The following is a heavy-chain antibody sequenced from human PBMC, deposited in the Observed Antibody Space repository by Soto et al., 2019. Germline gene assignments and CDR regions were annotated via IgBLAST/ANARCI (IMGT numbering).Heavy chain of an antibody. CDR1: GGTFSSYA. J-gene: IGHJ5*02. D-gene: IGHD2-2*01. Sequence: SVKVSCKASGGTFSSYAISWVRQAPGQGLEWMGGIIPIFGTPNYAQKFQGRVAITADESTSTAYMELSSLRSEDTAVYYCARERATIVVVPAAKQGPFDPWGQGTLVTVS. CDR2: IIPIFGTP. CDR3: ARERATIVVVPAAKQGPFDP. V-gene: IGHV1-69*13.